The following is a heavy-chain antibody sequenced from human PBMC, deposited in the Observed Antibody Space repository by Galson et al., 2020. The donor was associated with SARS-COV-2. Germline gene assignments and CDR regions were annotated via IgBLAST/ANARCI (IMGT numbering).Heavy chain of an antibody. V-gene: IGHV3-48*03. CDR3: ASPYLAAASFFGAFDI. CDR1: GFTFSNYE. Sequence: SCAGSGFTFSNYEMNWVRQAPGKGLEWVAYISDSGTNIYYADSVKGRFTISRDNAMNSLYLQMTSLRAEDTAVYYCASPYLAAASFFGAFDIWGLGTVVTVSS. J-gene: IGHJ3*02. D-gene: IGHD2-15*01. CDR2: ISDSGTNI.